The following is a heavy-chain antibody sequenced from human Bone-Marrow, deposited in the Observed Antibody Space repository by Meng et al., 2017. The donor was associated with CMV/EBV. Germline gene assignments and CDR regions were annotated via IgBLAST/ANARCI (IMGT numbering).Heavy chain of an antibody. CDR3: TRQYIRNGMDV. V-gene: IGHV3-49*04. CDR1: GFTFGDYA. CDR2: IRSKAYGGTT. Sequence: GESLKISCTSSGFTFGDYAMSWVRQAPGKGLEWVGFIRSKAYGGTTEYAASVKGRFTISRDDSKSIAYLQMNSLKTEDTAVYYCTRQYIRNGMDVWGQGTTVTVSS. J-gene: IGHJ6*02. D-gene: IGHD1-1*01.